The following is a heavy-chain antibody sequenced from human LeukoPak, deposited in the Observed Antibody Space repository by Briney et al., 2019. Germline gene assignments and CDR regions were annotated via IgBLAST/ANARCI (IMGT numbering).Heavy chain of an antibody. J-gene: IGHJ3*02. Sequence: SETLSLTCTVSGASITNYYWSWIRQPPGKGLEWIGCLYYTGSTNYNPSLKSRVTTSVDTSKNQLSLKLSSVTAADTAVYYCARQPPRMYAFDIWGQGTMVTVSS. V-gene: IGHV4-59*08. D-gene: IGHD2-8*01. CDR3: ARQPPRMYAFDI. CDR2: LYYTGST. CDR1: GASITNYY.